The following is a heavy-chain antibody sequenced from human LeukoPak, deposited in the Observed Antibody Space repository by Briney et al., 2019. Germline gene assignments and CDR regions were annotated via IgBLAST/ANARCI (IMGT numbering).Heavy chain of an antibody. D-gene: IGHD6-19*01. J-gene: IGHJ5*02. V-gene: IGHV4-39*01. CDR3: AIAVAGPYNWFDP. CDR2: IYYSGST. CDR1: GGSISSSRIY. Sequence: PSETLSLTFSVSGGSISSSRIYRGWIRQPPGKGLEWIGSIYYSGSTYYNPSLKSRVTISVDTSKNQFSLRLRSVTAADTAVYYCAIAVAGPYNWFDPWGQGTLVIVSS.